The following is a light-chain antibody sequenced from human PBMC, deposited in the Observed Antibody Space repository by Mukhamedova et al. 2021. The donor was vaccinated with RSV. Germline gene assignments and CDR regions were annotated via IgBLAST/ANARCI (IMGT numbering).Light chain of an antibody. V-gene: IGKV1-5*03. J-gene: IGKJ1*01. CDR3: QQYNSYWT. CDR2: KAS. Sequence: WYQRRVHGKAPKLLIYKASSLESGVPSRFSGSGSGTEFTLTISSLQPDDFATYYCQQYNSYWTFGQGTKVEI.